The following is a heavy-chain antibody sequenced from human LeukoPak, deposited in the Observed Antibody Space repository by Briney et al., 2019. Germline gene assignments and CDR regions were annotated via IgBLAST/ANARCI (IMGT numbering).Heavy chain of an antibody. CDR2: ISSSSRTR. CDR1: GFNFSTYN. CDR3: ATDRDYYDSSGYYFDY. J-gene: IGHJ4*02. V-gene: IGHV3-48*01. D-gene: IGHD3-22*01. Sequence: GGSLRLSCAASGFNFSTYNVNWVRQAPGKGLDWVSYISSSSRTRYYADSVKGRFTISRDNSKNTLYLQMNNLRAEDTAVYYCATDRDYYDSSGYYFDYWGQGTLVTVSS.